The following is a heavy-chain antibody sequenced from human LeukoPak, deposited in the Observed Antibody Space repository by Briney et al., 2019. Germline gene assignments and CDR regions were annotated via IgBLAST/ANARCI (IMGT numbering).Heavy chain of an antibody. CDR2: ISHDGSNK. Sequence: PGRSLRLSCAASGFAFSSYAMHWVRQAPGKGLQWVAVISHDGSNKCYAHSVKGRFTISRDDSKTTLYLQMNSLRAEDTAVYYCARDTSHVLRYFGDYYYYYGMDVWGQGTTVTVSS. CDR1: GFAFSSYA. CDR3: ARDTSHVLRYFGDYYYYYGMDV. D-gene: IGHD3-9*01. V-gene: IGHV3-30-3*01. J-gene: IGHJ6*02.